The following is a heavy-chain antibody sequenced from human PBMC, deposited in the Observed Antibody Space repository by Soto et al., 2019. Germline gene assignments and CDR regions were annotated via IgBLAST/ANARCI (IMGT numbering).Heavy chain of an antibody. D-gene: IGHD2-2*01. CDR3: AKSRDYYYDMNV. Sequence: LRLSCAASGFTFSSYGMHWVRQAPGKGLEWVAVISFDGTNEDHADSVKGRFTISRDNSKNTLYLQMNSLRADDTAVYYCAKSRDYYYDMNVWGQGTTVTVS. V-gene: IGHV3-30*18. CDR2: ISFDGTNE. CDR1: GFTFSSYG. J-gene: IGHJ6*02.